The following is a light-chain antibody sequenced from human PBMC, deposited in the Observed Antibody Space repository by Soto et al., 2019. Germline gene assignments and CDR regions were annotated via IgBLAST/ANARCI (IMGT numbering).Light chain of an antibody. CDR2: GAS. V-gene: IGKV3-20*01. CDR1: QSLDSTY. CDR3: QRSGSAPPYI. Sequence: EVVLTQSPGTLSLSPGERATLSCRASQSLDSTYLAWYQQKPGQSPRLAIYGASRRATGIPDRFSGSGSGTDFTLTIGRLEPEDFGVYYCQRSGSAPPYIFGAGTRLDI. J-gene: IGKJ2*01.